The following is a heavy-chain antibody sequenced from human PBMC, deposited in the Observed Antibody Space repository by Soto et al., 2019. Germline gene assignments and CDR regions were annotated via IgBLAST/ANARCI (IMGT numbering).Heavy chain of an antibody. CDR1: GFTFSILA. CDR3: AKDATRTSGWYYFDY. J-gene: IGHJ4*02. V-gene: IGHV3-23*01. D-gene: IGHD6-19*01. Sequence: GGSLRLSCAASGFTFSILAMGWVRQAPGKGLEWVSVIDYTGGTTYYTDSVKGRFIISRDNSKKILYLQMNNLRTEDTAIYYCAKDATRTSGWYYFDYWGRGALVTVSS. CDR2: IDYTGGTT.